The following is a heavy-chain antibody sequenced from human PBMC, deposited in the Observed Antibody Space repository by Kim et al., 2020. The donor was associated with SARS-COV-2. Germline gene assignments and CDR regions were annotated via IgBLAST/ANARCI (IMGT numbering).Heavy chain of an antibody. J-gene: IGHJ5*02. CDR2: INTKTGNP. Sequence: ASVKVSCKASGYTFTEYNMNWVRQAPGQGLEWMGWINTKTGNPTYAQGFIGRIVFSLDTSVSTTYLQISSLKAEDTAVYYCVRDPDSGWTRFDPWGQGTLVTVSS. V-gene: IGHV7-4-1*02. CDR3: VRDPDSGWTRFDP. CDR1: GYTFTEYN. D-gene: IGHD1-26*01.